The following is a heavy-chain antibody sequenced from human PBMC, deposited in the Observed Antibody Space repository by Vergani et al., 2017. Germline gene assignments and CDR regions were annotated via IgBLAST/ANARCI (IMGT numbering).Heavy chain of an antibody. CDR1: GFTFSSYA. CDR2: ISYDGSNK. J-gene: IGHJ6*03. Sequence: QVQLVESGGGAVQPGRSLRLSCAASGFTFSSYAMHWVRQAPGKGLEWVAVISYDGSNKYYADSVKGRFTISRDNSKNTLYLQMNSLRAEDTAVYFCARDRHYDFWSGYNMDYYYYYMDVWGKGTTVTVSS. CDR3: ARDRHYDFWSGYNMDYYYYYMDV. D-gene: IGHD3-3*01. V-gene: IGHV3-30-3*01.